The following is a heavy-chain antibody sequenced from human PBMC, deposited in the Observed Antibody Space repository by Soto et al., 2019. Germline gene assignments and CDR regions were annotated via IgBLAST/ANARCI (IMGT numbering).Heavy chain of an antibody. CDR3: AEGGSYHDY. D-gene: IGHD1-26*01. V-gene: IGHV3-7*05. J-gene: IGHJ4*02. CDR1: GLIFSSYW. CDR2: IKHDGSEK. Sequence: EVQLVESGGGLVQPGGSLRLSCAASGLIFSSYWMTWVRQAPGKGLEWVANIKHDGSEKYYVDSVKGRFTISRDNAKNSVYLQMNRLRAEDTAAYYCAEGGSYHDYWGQGTLVTVFS.